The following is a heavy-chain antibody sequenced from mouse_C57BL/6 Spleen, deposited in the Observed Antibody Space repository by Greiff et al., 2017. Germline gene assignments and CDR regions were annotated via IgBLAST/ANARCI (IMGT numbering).Heavy chain of an antibody. D-gene: IGHD2-12*01. CDR2: ISSGSSTI. V-gene: IGHV5-17*01. CDR1: GFTFSDYG. J-gene: IGHJ1*03. CDR3: ARRSRYDGYFDV. Sequence: EVQVVESGGGLVKPGGSLKLSCAASGFTFSDYGMHWVRQAPEKGLEWVAYISSGSSTIYYADTVKGRFTISRDNAKNTLFLQMTSLRSEDAAMYYCARRSRYDGYFDVWGTGTTVTVSS.